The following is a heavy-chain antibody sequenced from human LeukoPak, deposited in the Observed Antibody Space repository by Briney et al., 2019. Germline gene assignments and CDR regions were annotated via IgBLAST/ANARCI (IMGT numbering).Heavy chain of an antibody. CDR3: AKGPDYGDWRWYFQH. V-gene: IGHV3-30*18. CDR1: GFTFSSCG. D-gene: IGHD4-17*01. CDR2: ISYDGSNK. Sequence: PGRSLRLSCAASGFTFSSCGMHWVRQAPGKGLEWVAVISYDGSNKYYADSVTGRFTISRDSSKNTLYLQMNSLRAEDTAVYYCAKGPDYGDWRWYFQHWGQGTLVTVSS. J-gene: IGHJ1*01.